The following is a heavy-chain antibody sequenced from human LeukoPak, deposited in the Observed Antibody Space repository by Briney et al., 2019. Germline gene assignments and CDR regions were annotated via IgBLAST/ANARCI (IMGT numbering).Heavy chain of an antibody. CDR2: LSSSSSNF. Sequence: PGGSLRLSCAASGFTFSAYSMNWVRQAPGKGLEWLSSLSSSSSNFFYADSVKGRFTISRDNAKNSLYLQMNSLRAEDAAVYYCARSPQRGYSYGLDYWGQGTLVTVSS. CDR3: ARSPQRGYSYGLDY. D-gene: IGHD5-18*01. J-gene: IGHJ4*02. V-gene: IGHV3-21*01. CDR1: GFTFSAYS.